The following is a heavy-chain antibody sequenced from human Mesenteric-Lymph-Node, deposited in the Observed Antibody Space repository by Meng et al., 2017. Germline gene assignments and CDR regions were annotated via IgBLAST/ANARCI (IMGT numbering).Heavy chain of an antibody. CDR1: GFTFSSYA. Sequence: GGSLRLSCAASGFTFSSYAMSWVRQAPGKGLEWVSAISGSGGSTYYADSVKGRFTISRDNSKNTLYLQMNSLRAEDTAVYYCAKDEWVYYDYFWGSFDAFDIWGQGTMVTVSS. D-gene: IGHD3-16*01. J-gene: IGHJ3*02. V-gene: IGHV3-23*01. CDR3: AKDEWVYYDYFWGSFDAFDI. CDR2: ISGSGGST.